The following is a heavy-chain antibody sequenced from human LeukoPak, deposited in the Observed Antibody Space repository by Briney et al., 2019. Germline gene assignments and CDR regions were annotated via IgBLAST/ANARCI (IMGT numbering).Heavy chain of an antibody. Sequence: SETLSLTCTVSGGSISSSSYCWGWIRQPPGKGLEWLGSIYYSGSTYYNPSLKSRVTISVDTSKNQFSLNLSSVTAADTAVYHCARLYYDSSGYYQICYFDYWGQGTLVTVSS. CDR2: IYYSGST. V-gene: IGHV4-39*01. CDR1: GGSISSSSYC. D-gene: IGHD3-22*01. J-gene: IGHJ4*02. CDR3: ARLYYDSSGYYQICYFDY.